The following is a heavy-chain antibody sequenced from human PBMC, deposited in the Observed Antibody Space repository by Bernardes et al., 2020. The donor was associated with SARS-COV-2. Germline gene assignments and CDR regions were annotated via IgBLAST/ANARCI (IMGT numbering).Heavy chain of an antibody. CDR1: GYTLTQLS. CDR3: ATAAVVVVPAANYPNYYNYYGRDV. V-gene: IGHV1-24*01. Sequence: ASVKVSCLFSGYTLTQLSMHWVRQAPGKGLAWMGGFYPVYCDSFSAQKFHGRVTLPVDTSTDTPYMELSRLRSEDTAVYYWATAAVVVVPAANYPNYYNYYGRDVWGKGTTVTVAS. D-gene: IGHD2-2*01. J-gene: IGHJ6*04. CDR2: FYPVYCDS.